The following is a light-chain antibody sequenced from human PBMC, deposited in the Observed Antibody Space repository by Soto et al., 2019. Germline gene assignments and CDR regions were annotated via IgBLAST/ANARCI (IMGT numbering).Light chain of an antibody. Sequence: DIQMTQSPSSLSASVEDRVSITCRASQSISNHLNWYQQKPGKAPKLLIFAASSLQSGVPSRFSGSRSGPDFTLTISRLEPEDFAVYYCQQCGSSPWTFGQGTKVDIK. V-gene: IGKV1-39*01. CDR2: AAS. CDR1: QSISNH. CDR3: QQCGSSPWT. J-gene: IGKJ1*01.